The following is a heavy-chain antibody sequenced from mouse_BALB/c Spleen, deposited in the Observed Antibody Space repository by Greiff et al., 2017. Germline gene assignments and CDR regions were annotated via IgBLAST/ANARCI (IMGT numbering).Heavy chain of an antibody. CDR2: IDPANGNT. V-gene: IGHV14-3*02. CDR3: ARYYDFDY. J-gene: IGHJ2*01. CDR1: GFNIKDTY. D-gene: IGHD1-1*01. Sequence: VQLQQSGAELVKPGASVKLSCTASGFNIKDTYMHWVKQRPEQGLEWIGRIDPANGNTKYDPKFQGKATITADTSSNTAYLLLSSLTSEDTAVYSCARYYDFDYWGQGTTLTVSS.